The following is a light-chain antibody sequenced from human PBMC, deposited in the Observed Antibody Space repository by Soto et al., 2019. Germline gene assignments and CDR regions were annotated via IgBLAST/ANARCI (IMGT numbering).Light chain of an antibody. CDR3: SSHTSSSTRV. CDR2: DVS. V-gene: IGLV2-14*01. CDR1: SSDVGGYDY. J-gene: IGLJ1*01. Sequence: QSVLTQPASVSGSPGQSITISCTGTSSDVGGYDYVSWFQQYPGKAPELMIYDVSNRPSGISNRFSGSKSGNTASLTISGLQAEDEADYYCSSHTSSSTRVFGSGTKVTGL.